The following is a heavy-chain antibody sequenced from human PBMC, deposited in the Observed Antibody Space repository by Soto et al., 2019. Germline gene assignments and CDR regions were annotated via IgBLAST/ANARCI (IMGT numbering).Heavy chain of an antibody. CDR1: GFTFDDYA. CDR3: SRDRYCSGGSCYSEWAFDI. Sequence: PGGSLRLSCAASGFTFDDYAMHWVRQAPGKGLEWVSGISWNSGSIGYADSVKGRFTISRDNAKNSLYLQMNSLRAEDTAVYYCSRDRYCSGGSCYSEWAFDIWGQGTMVTVSS. V-gene: IGHV3-9*01. CDR2: ISWNSGSI. D-gene: IGHD2-15*01. J-gene: IGHJ3*02.